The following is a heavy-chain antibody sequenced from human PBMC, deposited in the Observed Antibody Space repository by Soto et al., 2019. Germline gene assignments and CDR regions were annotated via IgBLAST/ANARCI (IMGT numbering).Heavy chain of an antibody. CDR1: GGSITSGTYY. CDR2: ISYIGNT. D-gene: IGHD3-9*01. CDR3: AILHFDWLSR. V-gene: IGHV4-30-4*01. Sequence: PSETLSLTCTVSGGSITSGTYYWTWIRQPPGKGLEWIGYISYIGNTYYNPSLKSRVTISVDTSKNQFSLKLSSVTAADTAVYYCAILHFDWLSRWGQGTLVTVSS. J-gene: IGHJ4*02.